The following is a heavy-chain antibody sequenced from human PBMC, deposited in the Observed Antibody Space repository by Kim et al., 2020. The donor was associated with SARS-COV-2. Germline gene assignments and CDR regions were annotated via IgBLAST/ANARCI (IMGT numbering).Heavy chain of an antibody. V-gene: IGHV1-3*01. D-gene: IGHD3-9*01. Sequence: ASVKVSCKASGYTFTSYAMHWVRQAPGQRLEWMGWINAGNGNTKYSQKFQGRVTITRDTSASTAYMELSSLRSEDTAVYYCAREDYDILTGYPRGYFDYWGQGTLVTVSS. CDR1: GYTFTSYA. J-gene: IGHJ4*02. CDR2: INAGNGNT. CDR3: AREDYDILTGYPRGYFDY.